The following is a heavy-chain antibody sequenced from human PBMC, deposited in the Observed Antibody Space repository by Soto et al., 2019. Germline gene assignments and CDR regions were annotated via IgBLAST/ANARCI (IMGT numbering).Heavy chain of an antibody. J-gene: IGHJ4*02. Sequence: ASVKVSCKASGYSFTTSGITWVRQAPGQGLEWMGWISTYNGNTNYAQKLQDRVTLTTDTSTSTAYMELRSLRSDDTAIYYCARRLSGDYDYWGQGPLLTVAS. CDR1: GYSFTTSG. V-gene: IGHV1-18*01. D-gene: IGHD2-21*01. CDR3: ARRLSGDYDY. CDR2: ISTYNGNT.